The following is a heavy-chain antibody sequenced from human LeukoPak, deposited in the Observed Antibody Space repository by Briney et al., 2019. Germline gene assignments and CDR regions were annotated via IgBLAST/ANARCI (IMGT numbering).Heavy chain of an antibody. Sequence: SETLSLTCTVSGGSISSYYWSWIRQPPGKGLEWIGYIYYSGSTNYNPSLKSRVTISVDTSKNQFSLKLSSVTAADTAVYYCAKGFHSGYYSGFDYWGQGTLVTVSS. D-gene: IGHD3-22*01. CDR2: IYYSGST. CDR3: AKGFHSGYYSGFDY. CDR1: GGSISSYY. V-gene: IGHV4-59*08. J-gene: IGHJ4*02.